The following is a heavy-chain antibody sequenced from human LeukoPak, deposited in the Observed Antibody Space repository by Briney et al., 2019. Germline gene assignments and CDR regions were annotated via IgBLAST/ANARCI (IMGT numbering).Heavy chain of an antibody. CDR2: INSDGSST. CDR1: GFTFSSYW. D-gene: IGHD3-9*01. CDR3: ARGICVLRYFDWLTTFDY. J-gene: IGHJ4*02. Sequence: GGSLRLSCAASGFTFSSYWMHWVRQAPGKGLVWVSRINSDGSSTSYADSMKGRFTISRDNAKNTLYLQMNSLRAEDTAVYYCARGICVLRYFDWLTTFDYWGQGTLVTVSS. V-gene: IGHV3-74*01.